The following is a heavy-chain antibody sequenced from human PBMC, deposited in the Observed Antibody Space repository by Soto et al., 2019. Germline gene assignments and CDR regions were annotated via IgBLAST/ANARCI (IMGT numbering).Heavy chain of an antibody. Sequence: QVQLVESGGGVVQPGRSLRLSCAASGFTFSSYGMHWVRQAPGKGLEWVAVIWYDGSTKYYADSVKGRFTISRDNSKNTLYLQRNSLRAEVTAVYYCARGDYDILTGYLTDFAYRGQGTLVTVSS. CDR1: GFTFSSYG. D-gene: IGHD3-9*01. CDR2: IWYDGSTK. J-gene: IGHJ4*02. V-gene: IGHV3-33*01. CDR3: ARGDYDILTGYLTDFAY.